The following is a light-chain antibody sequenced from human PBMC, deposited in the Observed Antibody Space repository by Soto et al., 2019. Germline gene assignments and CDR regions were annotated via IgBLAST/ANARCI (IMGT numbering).Light chain of an antibody. J-gene: IGKJ5*01. CDR3: QQVNSYPQT. CDR1: QGIGTY. V-gene: IGKV1-9*01. Sequence: DIQMTQSSSTLSASVGYRVTISCRASQGIGTYLAWYQQKPGKAPKLLIYAAFTLHSGVPARFSGSRSGTDFTLTISSLQPEDFATYYCQQVNSYPQTFGRGTRREIK. CDR2: AAF.